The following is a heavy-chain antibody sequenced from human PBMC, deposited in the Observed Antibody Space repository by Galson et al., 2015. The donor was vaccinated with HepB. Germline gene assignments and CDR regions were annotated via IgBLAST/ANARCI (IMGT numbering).Heavy chain of an antibody. V-gene: IGHV5-51*01. D-gene: IGHD2-15*01. CDR3: ARHGTGSGGSSAYYYTMDV. Sequence: QSGAEVKKPDESLKISCKGSGYKFTNYWIGWVRQMPGKGLEWMGIVYPGDSDTRYSPTFQGQVTISADKSISTAFLQWNSLKASDTAMYYCARHGTGSGGSSAYYYTMDVWAQGTTVTVSS. CDR2: VYPGDSDT. CDR1: GYKFTNYW. J-gene: IGHJ6*02.